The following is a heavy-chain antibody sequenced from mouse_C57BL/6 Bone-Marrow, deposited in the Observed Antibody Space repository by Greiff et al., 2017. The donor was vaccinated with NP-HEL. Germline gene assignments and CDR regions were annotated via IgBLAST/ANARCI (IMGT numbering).Heavy chain of an antibody. Sequence: VHVKQSGGGLVKPGGSLKLSCAASGFTFSDYGMHWVRQAPEKGLEWVAYISSGSSTIYYADTVKGRFTISRDNAKNTLFLQMTSLRSEDTAMYYCGWLLWFAYWGQGTLVTVSA. CDR3: GWLLWFAY. D-gene: IGHD1-1*01. J-gene: IGHJ3*01. CDR1: GFTFSDYG. CDR2: ISSGSSTI. V-gene: IGHV5-17*01.